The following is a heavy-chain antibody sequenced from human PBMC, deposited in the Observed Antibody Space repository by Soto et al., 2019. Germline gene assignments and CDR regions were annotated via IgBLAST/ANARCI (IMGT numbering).Heavy chain of an antibody. CDR1: GGSISSGDYY. D-gene: IGHD3-22*01. V-gene: IGHV4-30-4*01. CDR2: IYYSGST. Sequence: SATLSLTCTVSGGSISSGDYYWSWIRQPPGKGLEWIGYIYYSGSTYYNPSLKSRVTISVDTSKNQFSLKLSSVTAADTAVYYCARDISDYYDSWYGMDVWGQGTTVTVSS. J-gene: IGHJ6*02. CDR3: ARDISDYYDSWYGMDV.